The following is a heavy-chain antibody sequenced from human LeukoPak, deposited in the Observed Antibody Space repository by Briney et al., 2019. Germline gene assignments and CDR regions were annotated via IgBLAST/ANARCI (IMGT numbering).Heavy chain of an antibody. Sequence: GGSLRLSCAASGFTFSYYGMHWVRQAPGKGLEWVALISFDGSQKYYADSVKGRFTISRDNSKSTVYLQMNSLRVEDAAVYYCSKDLTSDFGGDLDPWGQGTLVTVSS. CDR3: SKDLTSDFGGDLDP. CDR2: ISFDGSQK. J-gene: IGHJ5*02. V-gene: IGHV3-30*02. D-gene: IGHD3-10*01. CDR1: GFTFSYYG.